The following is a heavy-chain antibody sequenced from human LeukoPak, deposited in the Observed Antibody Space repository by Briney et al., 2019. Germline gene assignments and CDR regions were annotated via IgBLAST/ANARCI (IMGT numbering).Heavy chain of an antibody. Sequence: GGSLRLSCAASGFAFSFYAMSWLRQPPGKGLEWISTINANSGTTSYAASVRGRFTISRDNSKNTLYLLVNTLRADDTATYYCAKPVSGGLAVTADWFHPWGQGTLVVVSS. CDR1: GFAFSFYA. CDR2: INANSGTT. CDR3: AKPVSGGLAVTADWFHP. V-gene: IGHV3-23*01. D-gene: IGHD6-19*01. J-gene: IGHJ5*01.